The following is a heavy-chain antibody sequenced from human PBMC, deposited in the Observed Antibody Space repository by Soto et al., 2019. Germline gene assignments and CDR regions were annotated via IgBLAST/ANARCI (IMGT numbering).Heavy chain of an antibody. V-gene: IGHV3-74*01. CDR1: GFIFSSYW. Sequence: EVQLEESGGDLVQPGGSLRLSCTASGFIFSSYWMHWVRQAPGKGLVWVSRINTDGGTTTYAESVKGRFTISRDNARNKLDLQMNSLRPEDTALYYCVRVGSGSYSWRDPWGQGTLVTVSS. J-gene: IGHJ5*02. CDR2: INTDGGTT. D-gene: IGHD1-26*01. CDR3: VRVGSGSYSWRDP.